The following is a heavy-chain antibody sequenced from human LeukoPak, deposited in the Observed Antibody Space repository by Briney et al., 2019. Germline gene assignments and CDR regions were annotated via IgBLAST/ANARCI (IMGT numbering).Heavy chain of an antibody. V-gene: IGHV1-2*02. CDR2: INPNSGGT. Sequence: GASVKVSCKASEYTFTDYYMHWVRQAPGQGLEWMGWINPNSGGTNYAQKFQGRVTMTRDTSISTAYMELSNVRSDDTALYYCARAGTESKWGLPRADYYYMDVWGKGTTVTVSS. D-gene: IGHD7-27*01. J-gene: IGHJ6*03. CDR1: EYTFTDYY. CDR3: ARAGTESKWGLPRADYYYMDV.